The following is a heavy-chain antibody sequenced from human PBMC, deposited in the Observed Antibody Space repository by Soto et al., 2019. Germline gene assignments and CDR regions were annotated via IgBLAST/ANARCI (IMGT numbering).Heavy chain of an antibody. J-gene: IGHJ5*02. CDR2: ISDSGST. CDR1: SDSVSSASHF. D-gene: IGHD4-17*01. Sequence: VQLQESGPGLVQPSETLSPTCAVSSDSVSSASHFSSWVRQPPGKGLAWIGSISDSGSTNFNPYPKSRGSISPHTSKNEFPLRPTSVTAADSAMYYCAGERIKNSYGAPWFDPWGRGALVTVSS. V-gene: IGHV4-61*01. CDR3: AGERIKNSYGAPWFDP.